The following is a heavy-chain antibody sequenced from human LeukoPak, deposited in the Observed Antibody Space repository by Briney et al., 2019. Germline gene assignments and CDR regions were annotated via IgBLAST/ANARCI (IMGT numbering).Heavy chain of an antibody. CDR2: ISTYNGNT. V-gene: IGHV1-18*01. J-gene: IGHJ4*02. Sequence: EASVKVSCKASGYTFISYGISWVRQAPGQGLEWMGWISTYNGNTKYVQILQGRVTMTTDTSTSTAYMELRSLRSDDTAMYYCAREGDSGSYFDYWGQGTLVTVSS. CDR1: GYTFISYG. D-gene: IGHD1-26*01. CDR3: AREGDSGSYFDY.